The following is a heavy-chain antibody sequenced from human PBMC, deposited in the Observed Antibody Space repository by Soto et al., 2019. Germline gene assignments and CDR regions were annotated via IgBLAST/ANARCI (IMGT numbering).Heavy chain of an antibody. V-gene: IGHV5-51*01. Sequence: GESLKICCKGSGYRFSSYWSGWVRQMPGKGREWMGIIHPGDSDTRYSPPFQGQVTISADKSITTAYLQWSSLKASDTAMYYCARASTFGPTNFDYWGQGTLVTVSS. J-gene: IGHJ4*02. CDR1: GYRFSSYW. D-gene: IGHD3-16*01. CDR3: ARASTFGPTNFDY. CDR2: IHPGDSDT.